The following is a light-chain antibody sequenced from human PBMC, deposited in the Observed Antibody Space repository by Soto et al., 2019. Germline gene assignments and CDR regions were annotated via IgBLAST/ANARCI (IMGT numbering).Light chain of an antibody. Sequence: EIVLTQSPGTLSLSPGERATLSCRASQSVSNNYLAWYQQKPGQAPRLLNYGASNRATGIPDRCSGSGSGTDFTLTIIWMEPECVSGYYCQRYGRSGTFGQGTKVEIK. J-gene: IGKJ1*01. CDR2: GAS. CDR1: QSVSNNY. V-gene: IGKV3-20*01. CDR3: QRYGRSGT.